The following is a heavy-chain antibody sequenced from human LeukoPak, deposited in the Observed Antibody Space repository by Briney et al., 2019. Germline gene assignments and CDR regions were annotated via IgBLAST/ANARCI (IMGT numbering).Heavy chain of an antibody. Sequence: GASVKVSCKASGYTFTDYYMHWVRQAPGQGLEWMGWINPNSGGTNSAQKFQGRVTMTRDTSISTSYMDLSRLGSDDTAVYYCAASILAAAGTSFDHWGQGTLVTVSS. CDR1: GYTFTDYY. D-gene: IGHD6-13*01. J-gene: IGHJ4*02. V-gene: IGHV1-2*02. CDR2: INPNSGGT. CDR3: AASILAAAGTSFDH.